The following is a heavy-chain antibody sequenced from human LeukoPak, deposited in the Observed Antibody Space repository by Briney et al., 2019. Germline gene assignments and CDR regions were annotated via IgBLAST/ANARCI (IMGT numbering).Heavy chain of an antibody. J-gene: IGHJ4*02. Sequence: GGSLRLSCAASGFTFSSYEMNWVRQAPGKGLEWVSYISSSGSTIYYADSVKGRFTISRDNAKNSLYLQMNSLRAEDTAVYYCARDEHGVRDSSGYYPLWGQGTLVTVSS. V-gene: IGHV3-48*03. CDR3: ARDEHGVRDSSGYYPL. CDR2: ISSSGSTI. CDR1: GFTFSSYE. D-gene: IGHD3-22*01.